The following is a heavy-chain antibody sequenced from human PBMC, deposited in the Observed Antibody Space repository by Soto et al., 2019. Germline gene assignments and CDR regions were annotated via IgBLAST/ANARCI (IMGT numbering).Heavy chain of an antibody. J-gene: IGHJ5*02. CDR3: AKDSDVYYYGSGSYSAYNWFDP. CDR1: GFTFSSYA. Sequence: VGSLRLSCAASGFTFSSYATSWVRQAPGKGLEWVSAISGSGGSTYYADSVKGRFTISRDNSKNTLYLQMNSLRAEDTAVYYCAKDSDVYYYGSGSYSAYNWFDPWGQGTLVTVSS. D-gene: IGHD3-10*01. CDR2: ISGSGGST. V-gene: IGHV3-23*01.